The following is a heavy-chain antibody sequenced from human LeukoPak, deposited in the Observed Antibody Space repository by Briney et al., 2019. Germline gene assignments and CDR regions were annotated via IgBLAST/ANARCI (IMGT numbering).Heavy chain of an antibody. V-gene: IGHV3-15*01. J-gene: IGHJ5*02. Sequence: GGSLRLSCASSGFTFSNAWMSWVRQAPWKGREWVGRIKRKTDGGTTDYAAHVKGRFTISRDDSKNTLFLQMNSLKTEDTAVYYCPTGRITIFGVVIQNWFDPWGQGTLVTVSS. CDR2: IKRKTDGGTT. CDR1: GFTFSNAW. CDR3: PTGRITIFGVVIQNWFDP. D-gene: IGHD3-3*01.